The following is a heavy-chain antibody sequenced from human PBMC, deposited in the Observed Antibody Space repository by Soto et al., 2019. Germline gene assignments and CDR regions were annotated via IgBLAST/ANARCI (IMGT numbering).Heavy chain of an antibody. CDR2: VYYSGGA. CDR1: GGSIRGYY. D-gene: IGHD2-21*02. J-gene: IGHJ6*02. Sequence: SETLSLTCTVSGGSIRGYYWSWIRQPPGKGLEWIGNVYYSGGAKYNPSVKRRVSISVDTSKNQFSLNLSSVTAADTAVYYCTRDGDGRMTTNPYYYYGMDVWGQGITVTVSS. CDR3: TRDGDGRMTTNPYYYYGMDV. V-gene: IGHV4-59*12.